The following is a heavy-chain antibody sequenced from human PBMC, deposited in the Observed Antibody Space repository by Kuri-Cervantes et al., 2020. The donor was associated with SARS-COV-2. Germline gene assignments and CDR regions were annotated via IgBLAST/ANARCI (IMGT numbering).Heavy chain of an antibody. CDR1: GGTFSSYA. J-gene: IGHJ3*02. D-gene: IGHD1-26*01. CDR2: IIPIFGTA. CDR3: ARDPGVGADNVDAFDI. Sequence: SVKVSCKASGGTFSSYAISWVRRAPGQGLEWTGGIIPIFGTANYAQKFQGRVTITADESTSTAYMELSSLRSEDTAVYYCARDPGVGADNVDAFDIWGQGTMVTVSS. V-gene: IGHV1-69*13.